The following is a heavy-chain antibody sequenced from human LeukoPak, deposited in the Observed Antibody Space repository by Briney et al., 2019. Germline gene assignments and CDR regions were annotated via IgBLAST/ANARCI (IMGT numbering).Heavy chain of an antibody. Sequence: GGSLRLSCAASGFTVSSNYMSWVRQAPGKGLEWVSVIYSGGSTYYADSVKGRFTNSRDSAKNSLYLQMNSLRAEDTALYYCAKDREAAAGTNWFDPWGQGTLVTVSS. V-gene: IGHV3-53*05. J-gene: IGHJ5*02. CDR3: AKDREAAAGTNWFDP. CDR2: IYSGGST. D-gene: IGHD6-13*01. CDR1: GFTVSSNY.